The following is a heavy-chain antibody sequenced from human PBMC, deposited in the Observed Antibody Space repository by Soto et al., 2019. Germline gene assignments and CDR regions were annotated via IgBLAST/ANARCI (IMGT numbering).Heavy chain of an antibody. CDR1: GFTCSNAW. CDR2: IKSKTDGGTT. CDR3: TTDSWFGGYYDSSGYPPPDY. J-gene: IGHJ4*02. Sequence: PGGSLRLSCAASGFTCSNAWMNWVRQAPGKGLEWVGRIKSKTDGGTTDYAAPVKGRFTISRDDSKNTLYLQMNSLKTEDTAVYYCTTDSWFGGYYDSSGYPPPDYWGQGTLVTVSS. D-gene: IGHD3-22*01. V-gene: IGHV3-15*07.